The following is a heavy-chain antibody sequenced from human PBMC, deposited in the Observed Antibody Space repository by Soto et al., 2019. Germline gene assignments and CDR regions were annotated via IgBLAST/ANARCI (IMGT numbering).Heavy chain of an antibody. J-gene: IGHJ4*02. V-gene: IGHV3-74*01. CDR3: ARGTGGYSDSYFDH. D-gene: IGHD1-26*01. CDR2: INGDGTST. Sequence: GGSLRLSCAASEFIIGAYWMHWVRQAPGKGLVWVSRINGDGTSTYYADSVKGRFTISRDNTKNTLYLQMNSLRGEDTAVYYCARGTGGYSDSYFDHWGQGTLVTVSS. CDR1: EFIIGAYW.